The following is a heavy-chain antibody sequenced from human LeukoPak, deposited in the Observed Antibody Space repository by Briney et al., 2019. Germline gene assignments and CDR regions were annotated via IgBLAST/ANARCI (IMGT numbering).Heavy chain of an antibody. CDR1: GFTFSSYA. J-gene: IGHJ4*02. Sequence: PGGSPRLSCAASGFTFSSYAMSWVRQAPGKGLEWVSAISGSGGSTYYADSVKGRFTISRDNSKNTLYLQMNSLRAEDTAVYYCAKAPDYDSSGYYYYFDYWGQGTLVTVSS. D-gene: IGHD3-22*01. CDR3: AKAPDYDSSGYYYYFDY. CDR2: ISGSGGST. V-gene: IGHV3-23*01.